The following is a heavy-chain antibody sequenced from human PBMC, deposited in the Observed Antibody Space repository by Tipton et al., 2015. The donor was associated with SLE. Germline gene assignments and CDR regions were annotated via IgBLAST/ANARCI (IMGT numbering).Heavy chain of an antibody. CDR1: GDSFSNHF. J-gene: IGHJ6*04. CDR2: IYYSGNT. CDR3: ARATDWNLSPDV. D-gene: IGHD1-7*01. V-gene: IGHV4-31*03. Sequence: TLSLTCTVSGDSFSNHFWTWIRQLPGKGLEWIGYIYYSGNTYYNPSLGSRLTISVDTSKDQFSLRLTSVTAADTAVYYCARATDWNLSPDVWGKGTTVTVSS.